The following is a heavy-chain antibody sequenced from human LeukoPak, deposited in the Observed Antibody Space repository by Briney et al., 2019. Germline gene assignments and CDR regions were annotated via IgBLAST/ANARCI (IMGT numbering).Heavy chain of an antibody. J-gene: IGHJ5*02. V-gene: IGHV1-3*01. CDR2: INAGNGNT. D-gene: IGHD5/OR15-5a*01. CDR1: GYTFTSYA. CDR3: ARASVGPNWFDP. Sequence: ASVKVSCKASGYTFTSYAMHWVRQAPGQRLEWMGWINAGNGNTKYSQKFQGRVTITRDTSASTAYMELRSLRSDDTAVYYCARASVGPNWFDPWGQGTLVTVSS.